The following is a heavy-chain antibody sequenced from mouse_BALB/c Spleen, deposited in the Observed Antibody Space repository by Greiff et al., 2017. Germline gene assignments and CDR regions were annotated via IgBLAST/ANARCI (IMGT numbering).Heavy chain of an antibody. CDR2: ISDGGSYT. CDR1: GFTFSDYY. D-gene: IGHD2-14*01. Sequence: EVQVVESGGGLVKPGGSLKLSCAASGFTFSDYYMYWVRQTPEKRLEWVATISDGGSYTYYPDSVKGRFTISRDNAKNNLYLQMSSLKSEDTAMYYCTRDGDRYFDYWGQGTTLTVSS. J-gene: IGHJ2*01. CDR3: TRDGDRYFDY. V-gene: IGHV5-4*02.